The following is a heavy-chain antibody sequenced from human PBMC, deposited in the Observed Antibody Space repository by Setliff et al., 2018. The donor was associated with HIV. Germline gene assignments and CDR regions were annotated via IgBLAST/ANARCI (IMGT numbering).Heavy chain of an antibody. CDR2: TYYRSKWYN. D-gene: IGHD6-19*01. V-gene: IGHV6-1*01. CDR1: GDSVPSNSAP. J-gene: IGHJ4*02. Sequence: SQTLSLTCAISGDSVPSNSAPWNWIRQSPSRGLEWLGRTYYRSKWYNDYALSVKSRISISPDTSNNQFSLQLSSVTPEDTAVYYCARGSYNSGLLWGQGTLVTVSS. CDR3: ARGSYNSGLL.